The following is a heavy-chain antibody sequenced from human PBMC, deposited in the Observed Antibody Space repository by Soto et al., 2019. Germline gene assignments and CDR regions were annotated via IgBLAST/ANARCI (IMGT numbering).Heavy chain of an antibody. Sequence: QVQLVQSGAEVKKPGASVKVSCKASGYTFTSYGISWVRQAPGQGLEWMGWISAYNGNTNYAQKLQGRVTMTADTSTSTAYMELRSLRSDDTAVYHCASELLWFGESDAFDIWGQGTMVTVSS. J-gene: IGHJ3*02. CDR3: ASELLWFGESDAFDI. D-gene: IGHD3-10*01. CDR2: ISAYNGNT. CDR1: GYTFTSYG. V-gene: IGHV1-18*01.